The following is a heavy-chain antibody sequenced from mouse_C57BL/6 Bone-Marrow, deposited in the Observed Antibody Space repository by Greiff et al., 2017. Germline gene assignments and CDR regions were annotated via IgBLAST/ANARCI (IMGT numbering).Heavy chain of an antibody. CDR2: ISYDGSN. CDR3: AREGDYGSSFRFAY. V-gene: IGHV3-6*01. CDR1: GYSITSGYY. Sequence: EVKLMESRPGLVKPSQSLSLTCSVTGYSITSGYYWNWIRQFPGNKLEWMGYISYDGSNNYNPSLKNRISITRDTSKNQFFLKVNSVTTEDTATYYCAREGDYGSSFRFAYWGQGTLVTVSA. D-gene: IGHD1-1*01. J-gene: IGHJ3*01.